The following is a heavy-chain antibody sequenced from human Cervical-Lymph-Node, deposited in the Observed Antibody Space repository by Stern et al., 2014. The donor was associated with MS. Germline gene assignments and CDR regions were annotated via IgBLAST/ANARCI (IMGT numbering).Heavy chain of an antibody. CDR3: ALGDYPPYYYYGLDV. V-gene: IGHV1-69*17. CDR2: TIPIFGIT. CDR1: GGTFSSYA. D-gene: IGHD4-17*01. J-gene: IGHJ6*02. Sequence: VPLVESGAGVKKPGSSVKVPCKASGGTFSSYAISWGRQAPGQGLEWMGGTIPIFGITNYAQKFQGRVTITADKSTSTAYMELSSLRSEDTAVYYCALGDYPPYYYYGLDVWGQGTTVTVSS.